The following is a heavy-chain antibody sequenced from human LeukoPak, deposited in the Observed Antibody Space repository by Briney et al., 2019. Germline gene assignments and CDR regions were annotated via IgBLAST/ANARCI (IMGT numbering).Heavy chain of an antibody. CDR3: ARGCRVVVVAANLVYYYYYMDV. Sequence: KPSETLSLTCAVYGGSFSGYYWSWIRQPPGKGLEWIGEINHSGSTNYNPSLKSRVTISVDTSKNQFSLKLSSVTAADTAVYYCARGCRVVVVAANLVYYYYYMDVWGKGTTVTVSS. CDR2: INHSGST. V-gene: IGHV4-34*01. CDR1: GGSFSGYY. J-gene: IGHJ6*03. D-gene: IGHD2-15*01.